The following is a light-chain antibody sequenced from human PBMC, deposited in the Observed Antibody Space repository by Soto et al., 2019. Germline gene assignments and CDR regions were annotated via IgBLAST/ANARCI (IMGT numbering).Light chain of an antibody. Sequence: DIQVTQSPSSLSASVGDRFTITCRASQNIFTYLNWYQQRPGKAPNLLIYATSNLQSGVPSRFSGSGSGTDFTLTISSLQPEDFATYYGQHSYSSPTFGQGTKVDIK. CDR1: QNIFTY. CDR2: ATS. V-gene: IGKV1-39*01. CDR3: QHSYSSPT. J-gene: IGKJ2*01.